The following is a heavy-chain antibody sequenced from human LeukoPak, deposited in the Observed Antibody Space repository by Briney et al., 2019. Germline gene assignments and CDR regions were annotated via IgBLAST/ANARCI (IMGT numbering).Heavy chain of an antibody. Sequence: GGSLRLSCSASGFIFTTCAMSWVRQAPGKGLEWVSSTSGSGETTYYLASVKGRFTISRDNSNNAVFLQMTGLTVKDTAVYFCTKDTYFYGSATYSSDFWGPGTLVTVSS. D-gene: IGHD3-10*01. CDR3: TKDTYFYGSATYSSDF. CDR1: GFIFTTCA. CDR2: TSGSGETT. V-gene: IGHV3-23*01. J-gene: IGHJ4*01.